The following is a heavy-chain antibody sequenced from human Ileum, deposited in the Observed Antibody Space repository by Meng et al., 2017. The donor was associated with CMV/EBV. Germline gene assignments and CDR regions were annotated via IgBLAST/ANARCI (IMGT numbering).Heavy chain of an antibody. Sequence: ASVKVSCKAYGYTFSNYGMSWVRQAPGQGLEWLGWVNADNGDTYYAEKMQDRVAMSADTSTSTAYMELRSLRSDDSAVYYCARVIQSSGVIISPFTYWGQGTKVTVSS. D-gene: IGHD3-3*01. CDR2: VNADNGDT. CDR1: GYTFSNYG. V-gene: IGHV1-18*01. J-gene: IGHJ4*02. CDR3: ARVIQSSGVIISPFTY.